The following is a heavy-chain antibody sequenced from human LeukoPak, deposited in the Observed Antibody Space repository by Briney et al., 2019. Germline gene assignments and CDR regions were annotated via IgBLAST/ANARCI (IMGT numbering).Heavy chain of an antibody. CDR2: IKQDGSEK. CDR3: VREIASRI. J-gene: IGHJ4*02. CDR1: GFTFSNYW. Sequence: PGGSLRLSCAASGFTFSNYWMTWVRQAPRKGLEWVANIKQDGSEKSYVDSVKGRFTISRDNAKNSLYLQMNSLRVEDTAVYYCVREIASRIWGQGTLVTVSS. V-gene: IGHV3-7*01. D-gene: IGHD2/OR15-2a*01.